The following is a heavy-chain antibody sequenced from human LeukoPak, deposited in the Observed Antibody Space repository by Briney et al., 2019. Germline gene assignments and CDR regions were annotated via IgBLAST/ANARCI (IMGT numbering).Heavy chain of an antibody. CDR2: ISGSGGST. CDR1: GFTFSSYA. D-gene: IGHD4-17*01. J-gene: IGHJ4*02. V-gene: IGHV3-23*01. CDR3: AMHSSTTLDY. Sequence: PGGSLRLSCAASGFTFSSYAMSWVRQAPWKGLEWVSAISGSGGSTYYADSVKGRFIISRDNSKNTLYLQMNSLRAEDTAVYYCAMHSSTTLDYWGQGTLVTVSS.